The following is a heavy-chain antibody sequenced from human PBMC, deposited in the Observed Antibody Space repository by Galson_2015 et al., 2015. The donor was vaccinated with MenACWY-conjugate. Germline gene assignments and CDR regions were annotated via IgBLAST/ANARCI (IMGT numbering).Heavy chain of an antibody. D-gene: IGHD2-2*01. CDR3: AKTYCSRTNCREPNWYFDL. Sequence: SLRLSCAASGFIFSSYAMSWVRQAPGKGLEWVSAMSGSGGSRNYADSVKGRFTNSRDNSKNTLYLQMNSLRAEDTAVYYCAKTYCSRTNCREPNWYFDLWGRGTLVTVSS. J-gene: IGHJ2*01. CDR2: MSGSGGSR. CDR1: GFIFSSYA. V-gene: IGHV3-23*01.